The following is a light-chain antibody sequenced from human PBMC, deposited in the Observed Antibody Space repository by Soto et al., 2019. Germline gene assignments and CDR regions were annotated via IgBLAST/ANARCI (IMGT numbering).Light chain of an antibody. J-gene: IGKJ3*01. CDR3: QQYGVSHP. V-gene: IGKV3-20*01. Sequence: IGVTQSPGALSLSPGYRATLSCRASQSVRSSYLAWYQQKPGQAPRLLIYGASSRATGIPDRFSGSGSGTDFTLTISRLEPEDFAVYYCQQYGVSHPFGPGTKVDIK. CDR2: GAS. CDR1: QSVRSSY.